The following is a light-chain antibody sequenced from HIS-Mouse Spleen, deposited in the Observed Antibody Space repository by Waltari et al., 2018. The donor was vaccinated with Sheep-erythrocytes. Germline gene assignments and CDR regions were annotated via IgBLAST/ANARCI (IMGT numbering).Light chain of an antibody. J-gene: IGLJ1*01. CDR2: DVS. CDR3: CSYAGSYNHV. V-gene: IGLV2-11*01. CDR1: SSDVGGYNY. Sequence: SVSGSPGQPVTISCTGTSSDVGGYNYVSWYQQHPGKAPKLMIYDVSKRPSGVPDRFSGSKSGNTASLTISGLQAEDEADYYCCSYAGSYNHVFATGTKVTVL.